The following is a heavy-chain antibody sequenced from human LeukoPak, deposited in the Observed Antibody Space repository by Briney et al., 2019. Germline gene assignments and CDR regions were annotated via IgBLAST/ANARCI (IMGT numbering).Heavy chain of an antibody. Sequence: ASVKVSCKASGYTFTGYYMHWVRQAPGQGLEWMGRINPNSGGTNYAQKFQGRATMTRDTSISTAYMELSRLRSDDTAVYYCARDPLYYDSSGYESRWGQGTLVTVSS. CDR1: GYTFTGYY. D-gene: IGHD3-22*01. CDR2: INPNSGGT. J-gene: IGHJ4*02. V-gene: IGHV1-2*06. CDR3: ARDPLYYDSSGYESR.